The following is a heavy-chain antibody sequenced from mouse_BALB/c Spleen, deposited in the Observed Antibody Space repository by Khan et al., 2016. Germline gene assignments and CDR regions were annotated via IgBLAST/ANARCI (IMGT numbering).Heavy chain of an antibody. J-gene: IGHJ3*01. CDR3: ARRGPYGSYEGAWFAY. CDR1: GYTFTDYS. CDR2: INTETGET. Sequence: QIQLVQSGPELKKPGETVKISCKASGYTFTDYSMHWVKQAPGKGLKWMGWINTETGETTYADDFKGRFAFSLETSASTAYLQINHPKNDDTATYFCARRGPYGSYEGAWFAYWGQGTLVTVSA. V-gene: IGHV9-2-1*01. D-gene: IGHD6-1*01.